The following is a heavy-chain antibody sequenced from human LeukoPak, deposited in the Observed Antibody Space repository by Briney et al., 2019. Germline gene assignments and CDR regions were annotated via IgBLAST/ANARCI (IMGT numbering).Heavy chain of an antibody. V-gene: IGHV4-61*05. CDR3: ARNGAYSMDV. Sequence: SETLSLTCTVSSGSISSSTYYWGWIRQPPGKGLEWIGEIYHSERPNYNPSLSSRVTILVDKAKNQFSLNVTTVTAADTAVYYCARNGAYSMDVWGKGTTVTVSS. D-gene: IGHD2-21*01. CDR1: SGSISSSTYY. J-gene: IGHJ6*03. CDR2: IYHSERP.